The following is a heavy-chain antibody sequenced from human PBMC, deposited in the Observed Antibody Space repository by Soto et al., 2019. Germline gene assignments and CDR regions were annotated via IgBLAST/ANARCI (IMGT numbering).Heavy chain of an antibody. V-gene: IGHV4-30-4*01. CDR2: IYYSGST. D-gene: IGHD3-3*01. J-gene: IGHJ5*02. CDR1: GGSISSGDYY. Sequence: QVQLQESGPGLVKPSQTLSLTCTVSGGSISSGDYYWSWIRQPPGKGLEWIGYIYYSGSTYYNPSLKSRVAISVDTSKNQFSLKLSSVTAADTAVYYCAREGLITIFGVVNNWFDPWGQGTLVTVSS. CDR3: AREGLITIFGVVNNWFDP.